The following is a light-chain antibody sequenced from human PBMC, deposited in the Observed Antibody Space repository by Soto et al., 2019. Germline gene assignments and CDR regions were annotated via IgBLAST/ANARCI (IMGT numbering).Light chain of an antibody. V-gene: IGKV3-15*01. J-gene: IGKJ1*01. CDR1: QSVRNN. CDR2: GAS. Sequence: EIVMTQSPATLSVSPGERATLSCRASQSVRNNLAWYQQKPGQAPRLLIFGASTRATDIPVRFSGSGSGRQFTLTISSMKSEDFAVYFCHQYNDGPGGTFGQGTKVGIK. CDR3: HQYNDGPGGT.